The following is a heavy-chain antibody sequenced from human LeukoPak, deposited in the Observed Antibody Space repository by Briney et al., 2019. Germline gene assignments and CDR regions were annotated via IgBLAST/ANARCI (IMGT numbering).Heavy chain of an antibody. Sequence: PGGSLRLSCAASGFTFSDYYMSWVRQAPGKGLEWVSLISSSGGTIYYADSVKGRFTVSRDNAKPSMDLQMNSLRAEDTAVYYCARGPYYYYMDVWGKGTTVTVSS. CDR1: GFTFSDYY. CDR2: ISSSGGTI. V-gene: IGHV3-11*01. J-gene: IGHJ6*03. CDR3: ARGPYYYYMDV.